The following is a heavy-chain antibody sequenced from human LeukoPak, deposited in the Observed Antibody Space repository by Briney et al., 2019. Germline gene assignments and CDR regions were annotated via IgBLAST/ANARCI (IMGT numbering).Heavy chain of an antibody. CDR2: ITGSGTNR. V-gene: IGHV3-23*01. CDR1: GFTFSNYA. Sequence: AGGSLRLSCVASGFTFSNYAMSWVRKAPGKGLEWVSAITGSGTNRYYADSLKGRFTTSRDNSKNTVFPQMNSLRHEDTAIYYCVIWGDYDVLTGYYVPDYWGQGTLVTVAS. D-gene: IGHD3-9*01. CDR3: VIWGDYDVLTGYYVPDY. J-gene: IGHJ4*02.